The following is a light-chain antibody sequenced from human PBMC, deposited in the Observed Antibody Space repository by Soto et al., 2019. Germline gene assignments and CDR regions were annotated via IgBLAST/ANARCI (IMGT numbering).Light chain of an antibody. CDR2: GAS. Sequence: EIGLSQSPGTLSLSSWERATLSCRASQSVSSASLAWYQQKLGQAPRILINGASISATGIPDRFSGSGSGTDVTLPISRLEPEDFAVYYCQQYCRSPPLTFGGGTKVDIK. V-gene: IGKV3-20*01. CDR1: QSVSSAS. J-gene: IGKJ4*01. CDR3: QQYCRSPPLT.